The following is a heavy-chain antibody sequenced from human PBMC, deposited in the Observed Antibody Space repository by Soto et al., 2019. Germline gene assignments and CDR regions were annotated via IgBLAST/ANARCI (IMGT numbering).Heavy chain of an antibody. V-gene: IGHV5-51*01. J-gene: IGHJ3*02. CDR1: GYSFTSYW. CDR2: IYPGDSDT. Sequence: ESLKISCKGSGYSFTSYWIGWVRQMPGKGLEWMGIIYPGDSDTRYSPSFQGQVTISADKSISTAYLQWSSLKASDTAMYYCARQRNYYGSGSATHDAFDIWGQGTMVTVSS. CDR3: ARQRNYYGSGSATHDAFDI. D-gene: IGHD3-10*01.